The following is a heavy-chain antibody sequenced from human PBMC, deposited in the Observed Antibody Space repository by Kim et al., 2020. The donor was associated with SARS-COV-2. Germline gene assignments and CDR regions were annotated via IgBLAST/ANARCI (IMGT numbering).Heavy chain of an antibody. V-gene: IGHV3-9*01. D-gene: IGHD3-3*01. CDR1: GFTFGDYA. J-gene: IGHJ4*02. CDR2: ISWNSGSI. Sequence: GGSLRLSCAASGFTFGDYAMHWVRQAPGKGLEWVSGISWNSGSIGYADSVKGRFTISRDNAKNSLYLQMNSLRAEDTALYYCAKLILEWLFPTAYYFDYWGQGTLVTVSS. CDR3: AKLILEWLFPTAYYFDY.